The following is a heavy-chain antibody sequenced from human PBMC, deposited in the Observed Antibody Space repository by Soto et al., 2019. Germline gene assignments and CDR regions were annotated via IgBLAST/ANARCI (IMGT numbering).Heavy chain of an antibody. J-gene: IGHJ4*02. CDR3: AIGGHSSGWFFDY. Sequence: GASVKVSCKASGGTFSSYAISWVRQAPGQGLEWMGGIIPIFGTANYAQKFRGRVTITADESTSTAYMELSSLRSEDTAVYYCAIGGHSSGWFFDYWGQGTLVTVSS. D-gene: IGHD6-19*01. CDR1: GGTFSSYA. V-gene: IGHV1-69*13. CDR2: IIPIFGTA.